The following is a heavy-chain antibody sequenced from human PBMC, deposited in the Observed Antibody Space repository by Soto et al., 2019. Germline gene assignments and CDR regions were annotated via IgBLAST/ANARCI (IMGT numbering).Heavy chain of an antibody. CDR2: IYNGGST. V-gene: IGHV4-30-4*01. CDR3: ARAPVGLDTISYFDY. D-gene: IGHD3-3*01. Sequence: SETLSLTCTVSGDSVSSVGFHWAWLRRPPGKGLEWIGYIYNGGSTYYRPSLESRMHMSLGATRNHYSLRLTSVTAADTAVYFCARAPVGLDTISYFDYWGQGKLVTVPQ. CDR1: GDSVSSVGFH. J-gene: IGHJ4*02.